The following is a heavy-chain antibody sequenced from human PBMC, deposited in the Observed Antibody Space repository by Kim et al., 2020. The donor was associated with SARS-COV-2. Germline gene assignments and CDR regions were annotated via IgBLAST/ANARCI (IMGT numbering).Heavy chain of an antibody. D-gene: IGHD3-10*01. J-gene: IGHJ6*02. Sequence: GGSLRLSCEASGFTFSDHYMGWIRQAPGKGLEWVSFISVSGSYTNYAESLRGRFTISRDNAQNSLYLQMNDLTVDDTAVYYCARVQFTSTYDMDVWGQGTTVT. CDR1: GFTFSDHY. CDR2: ISVSGSYT. V-gene: IGHV3-11*06. CDR3: ARVQFTSTYDMDV.